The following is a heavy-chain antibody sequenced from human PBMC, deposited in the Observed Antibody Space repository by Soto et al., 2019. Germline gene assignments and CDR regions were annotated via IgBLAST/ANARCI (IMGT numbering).Heavy chain of an antibody. J-gene: IGHJ6*02. Sequence: PSETLSLTCSVSGGSISTYYWSWLRQPPGKGLEWIGYIYHSGGTTYNPSLKSRVTISVDTSKNQFSLKLSSVTAADTAVYYCTRFSDSYTYGINVGGQVGTFTFS. CDR3: TRFSDSYTYGINV. CDR1: GGSISTYY. CDR2: IYHSGGT. V-gene: IGHV4-59*12. D-gene: IGHD2-21*01.